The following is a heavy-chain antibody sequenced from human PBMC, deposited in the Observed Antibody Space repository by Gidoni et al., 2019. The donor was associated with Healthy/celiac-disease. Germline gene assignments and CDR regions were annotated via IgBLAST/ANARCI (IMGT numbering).Heavy chain of an antibody. CDR1: GGSISRYY. Sequence: QVQLQESGPGLVKHSETLSLTCTVSGGSISRYYWSWIRQPPGKGLEWIGYIYYSGSTNYHPSLKSRVPISVDTSKNQFSLKLISVTAADTAVYYCARVKDSLRVGSLNYYMDVWGKGTTVTVSS. D-gene: IGHD1-26*01. CDR3: ARVKDSLRVGSLNYYMDV. J-gene: IGHJ6*03. V-gene: IGHV4-59*01. CDR2: IYYSGST.